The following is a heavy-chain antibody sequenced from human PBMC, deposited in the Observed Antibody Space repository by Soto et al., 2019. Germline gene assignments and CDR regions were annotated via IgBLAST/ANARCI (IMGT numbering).Heavy chain of an antibody. J-gene: IGHJ4*02. CDR3: ASSYGSGFRAFDY. D-gene: IGHD3-10*01. Sequence: QVQLVQSGAEVKKPGSSVRVSCKASGDTFSFYSINWVRQAPGLGLEWMGRINPILSMSNYAQRFQVSVTGTADKSTSTAYMELSSLRSEDTAMYYCASSYGSGFRAFDYWGQGALVTVSS. V-gene: IGHV1-69*02. CDR2: INPILSMS. CDR1: GDTFSFYS.